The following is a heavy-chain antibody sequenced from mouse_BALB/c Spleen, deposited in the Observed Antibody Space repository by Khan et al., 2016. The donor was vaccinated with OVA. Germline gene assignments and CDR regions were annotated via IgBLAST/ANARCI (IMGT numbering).Heavy chain of an antibody. CDR2: ISSTGTYT. CDR1: GFAFNSYD. D-gene: IGHD2-10*01. J-gene: IGHJ3*01. Sequence: EVMLVESGGGLVKPGGSLKLSCEVSGFAFNSYDMSWVRQTPEKRLEWVATISSTGTYTYYPDSVKGRFTISRDTARNTLYLQMSSLWSEDTALYDCTRPSYYGNPWFTYWGQGTLVTVSA. CDR3: TRPSYYGNPWFTY. V-gene: IGHV5-9*02.